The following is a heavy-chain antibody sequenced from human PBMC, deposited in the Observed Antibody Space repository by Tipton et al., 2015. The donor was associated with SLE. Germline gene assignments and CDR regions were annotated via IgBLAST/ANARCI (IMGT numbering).Heavy chain of an antibody. CDR3: ARGHDSSGYYDY. CDR2: IYTSGST. V-gene: IGHV4-61*02. J-gene: IGHJ4*02. Sequence: LRLSCTVSGGSISSGSYYWSWIRQPAGKGLEWIGRIYTSGSTNYNPSLKSRVTISVDTSKNLFSLKLSSVTAADTAVYYCARGHDSSGYYDYWGQGTLVTVSS. CDR1: GGSISSGSYY. D-gene: IGHD3-22*01.